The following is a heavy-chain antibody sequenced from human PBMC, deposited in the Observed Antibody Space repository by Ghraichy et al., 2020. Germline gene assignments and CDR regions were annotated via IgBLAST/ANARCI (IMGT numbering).Heavy chain of an antibody. V-gene: IGHV3-7*01. D-gene: IGHD6-19*01. Sequence: GRSLRLSCAASGFTFITYWMSWVRQAPGKGLEWVANINQDGSEAYYVDSVRGRFTISRDNAKKSLYLQMNSLRGEDTAMYYCARYYISGWYFDYWGQGTLVTVSS. CDR3: ARYYISGWYFDY. CDR2: INQDGSEA. J-gene: IGHJ4*02. CDR1: GFTFITYW.